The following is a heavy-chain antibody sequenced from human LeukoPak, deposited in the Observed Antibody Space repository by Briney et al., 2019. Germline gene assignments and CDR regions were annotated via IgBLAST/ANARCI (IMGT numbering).Heavy chain of an antibody. J-gene: IGHJ4*02. D-gene: IGHD3-10*01. V-gene: IGHV3-23*01. CDR2: ITGSGGST. CDR1: GFTFSTYA. CDR3: AKDQAPMVQRLDH. Sequence: QPGGSLRLSCAASGFTFSTYAMSWVRQAPGKGLEWVSGITGSGGSTFYADSVKGRFTISRDNSKNTLYLQMNSLRVEDTAVYSCAKDQAPMVQRLDHWGLGTLVTVPS.